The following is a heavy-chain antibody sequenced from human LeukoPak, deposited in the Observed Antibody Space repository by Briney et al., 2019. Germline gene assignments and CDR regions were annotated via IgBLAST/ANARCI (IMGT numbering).Heavy chain of an antibody. CDR2: IRYDGSNK. CDR3: AKEGPQAFDI. CDR1: GFTYSSYG. Sequence: GGSLRLSCAASGFTYSSYGMNWVRQAPGKGLEWVAFIRYDGSNKYYADSVKGRFTISRDNSKNTVYLQMNSLRGEDTAVYYCAKEGPQAFDIWGQGTMVTVSS. V-gene: IGHV3-30*02. J-gene: IGHJ3*02.